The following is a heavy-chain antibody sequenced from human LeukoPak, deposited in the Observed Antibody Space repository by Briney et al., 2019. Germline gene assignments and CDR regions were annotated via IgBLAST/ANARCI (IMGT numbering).Heavy chain of an antibody. V-gene: IGHV4-59*08. CDR1: GGSISSYY. Sequence: SETLSLTCTVSGGSISSYYWSWIRQPPGKGLEWIGYIYYSGSTNYNPSLKSRATISVDTSKNQFSLRLSSVTAADTAVYYCARWSSVCSSTSCYGDYYYGMDVWGQGTTVTVSS. D-gene: IGHD2-2*01. CDR3: ARWSSVCSSTSCYGDYYYGMDV. CDR2: IYYSGST. J-gene: IGHJ6*02.